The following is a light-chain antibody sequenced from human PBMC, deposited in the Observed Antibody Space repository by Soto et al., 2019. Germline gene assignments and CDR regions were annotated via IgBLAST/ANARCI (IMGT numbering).Light chain of an antibody. CDR1: SSNIGNNY. CDR2: DNN. CDR3: GTWDSSLSAGVV. V-gene: IGLV1-51*01. Sequence: QSVLTQPPSVSAAPGQKVTISCSGSSSNIGNNYVSWYQQLPGTAPKLLIYDNNKRPSGIPDRFSGSRSGTSATLGITGLQTGDEADYYCGTWDSSLSAGVVFGGGTKLNVL. J-gene: IGLJ2*01.